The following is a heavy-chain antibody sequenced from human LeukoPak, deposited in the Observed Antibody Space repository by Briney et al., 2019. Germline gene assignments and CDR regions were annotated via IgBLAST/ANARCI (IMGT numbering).Heavy chain of an antibody. J-gene: IGHJ4*02. CDR3: AKDHTVGQWELPKPPNFDY. Sequence: GGSLRLSCAASGFTFSIYWMTWVRQAPGKGLKWVATVNDNGAATYYADSVKGRFTISRDNSYNTVSLQMNGLRDEDTGVYYCAKDHTVGQWELPKPPNFDYWGQGTLVTVSS. CDR1: GFTFSIYW. D-gene: IGHD1-26*01. CDR2: VNDNGAAT. V-gene: IGHV3-23*01.